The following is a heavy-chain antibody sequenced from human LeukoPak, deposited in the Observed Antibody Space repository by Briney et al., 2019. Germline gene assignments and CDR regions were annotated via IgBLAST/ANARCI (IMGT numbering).Heavy chain of an antibody. CDR3: ARDPYSSSWKTWFDP. J-gene: IGHJ5*02. D-gene: IGHD6-13*01. CDR2: IYYSGST. V-gene: IGHV4-61*03. CDR1: GGSISSSTYY. Sequence: SETLSLTCTVSGGSISSSTYYWSWIRQPPGKGLEWIGYIYYSGSTNYNPSLKSRVTISVDPSKNPFPLKLNSVTAADTAVYYCARDPYSSSWKTWFDPWGQGILVTVSS.